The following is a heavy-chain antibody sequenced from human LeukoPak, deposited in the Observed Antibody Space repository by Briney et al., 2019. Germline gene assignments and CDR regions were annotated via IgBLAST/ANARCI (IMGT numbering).Heavy chain of an antibody. CDR2: IRRKAYGGTT. V-gene: IGHV3-49*04. D-gene: IGHD2-21*02. CDR3: TRGRHIVVVTAFTDAFDI. Sequence: GGSLRLSCTASGFTLGDYAMSWVRQAPGKGLEWVGFIRRKAYGGTTEYAASVEGRFTISRDDSKSVAYLQMNSLKTEDTAVYYCTRGRHIVVVTAFTDAFDIWGQGTMVTVSS. J-gene: IGHJ3*02. CDR1: GFTLGDYA.